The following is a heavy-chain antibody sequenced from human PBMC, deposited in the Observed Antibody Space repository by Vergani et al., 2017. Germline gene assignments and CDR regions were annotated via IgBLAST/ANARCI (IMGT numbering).Heavy chain of an antibody. CDR1: GDSISSGNYY. CDR2: IYSSGST. CDR3: ARHRGSGGFFPSSYFCGMDV. V-gene: IGHV4-61*02. J-gene: IGHJ6*02. Sequence: QVQLQESGPGLLKPSQTLSLTCSVAGDSISSGNYYWNWIRQPAGKGLEWMGRIYSSGSTSYNPSIKSRITMSLDTSKNQFFLSLSSVTAADTAIYYCARHRGSGGFFPSSYFCGMDVWGHGTTVTVSS. D-gene: IGHD3-10*01.